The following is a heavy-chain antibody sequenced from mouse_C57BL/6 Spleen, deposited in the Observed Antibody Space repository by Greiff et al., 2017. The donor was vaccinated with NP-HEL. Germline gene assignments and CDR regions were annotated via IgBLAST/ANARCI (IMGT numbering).Heavy chain of an antibody. CDR2: ISGGGGNT. J-gene: IGHJ1*03. CDR1: GFTFSSYT. Sequence: DVMLVESGGGLVKPGGSLKLSCAASGFTFSSYTMSWVRQTPEKRLEWVATISGGGGNTYYPDSVKGRFTISRDNAKNTLYLQMSSLRSEDTALYYCARHPFITTVVADWYFDVWGTGTTVTVSS. D-gene: IGHD1-1*01. CDR3: ARHPFITTVVADWYFDV. V-gene: IGHV5-9*01.